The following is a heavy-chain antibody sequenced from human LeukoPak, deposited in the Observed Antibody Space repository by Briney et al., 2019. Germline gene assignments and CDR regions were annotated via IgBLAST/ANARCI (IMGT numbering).Heavy chain of an antibody. CDR2: IHYSGST. CDR3: ARGGSSGWYEGRFDY. CDR1: GGSISSSSYY. D-gene: IGHD6-19*01. V-gene: IGHV4-39*07. J-gene: IGHJ4*02. Sequence: SETLSLTCTVSGGSISSSSYYWGWIRQPPGKGLEWIGSIHYSGSTLYNPSLKSRVTISVDTSKNQFSLKLSSVTAADTAVYYCARGGSSGWYEGRFDYWGQGTLVTVSS.